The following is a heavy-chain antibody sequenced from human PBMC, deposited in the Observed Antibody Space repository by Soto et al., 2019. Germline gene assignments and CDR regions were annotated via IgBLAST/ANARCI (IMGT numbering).Heavy chain of an antibody. V-gene: IGHV3-33*01. J-gene: IGHJ4*02. CDR3: ARGKGPWFGEPDLDY. Sequence: QVQLVESGGGVVQPGRSLRLSCAASGFTFSSYGMHWVRQAPGKGLEWVAVIWYDGSNKYYADSVKGRFTISRDNSKNTLYLQMNSLRAEDTAVYYCARGKGPWFGEPDLDYWGQGTLVTVSS. CDR1: GFTFSSYG. D-gene: IGHD3-10*01. CDR2: IWYDGSNK.